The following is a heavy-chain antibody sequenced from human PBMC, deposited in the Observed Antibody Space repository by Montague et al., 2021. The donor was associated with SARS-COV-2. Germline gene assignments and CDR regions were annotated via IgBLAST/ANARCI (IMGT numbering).Heavy chain of an antibody. Sequence: SETLSLTCAVSGGSISSSNWWSWVRQPPGKGLEWIGEFYHSGSTNYNPSLKSRVTISVDKSKNQFSLKLSSVTAADTAVYYCARRDSSGWFGRSYYGMDVWGQGTTVTVS. CDR1: GGSISSSNW. D-gene: IGHD6-19*01. CDR2: FYHSGST. J-gene: IGHJ6*02. V-gene: IGHV4-4*02. CDR3: ARRDSSGWFGRSYYGMDV.